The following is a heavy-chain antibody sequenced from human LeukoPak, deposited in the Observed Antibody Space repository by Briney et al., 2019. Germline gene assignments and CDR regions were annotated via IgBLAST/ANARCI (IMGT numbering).Heavy chain of an antibody. CDR1: GSIFTSYW. J-gene: IGHJ4*02. V-gene: IGHV5-51*01. Sequence: GASRQISGEGSGSIFTSYWIGGGRQLPGKGLEGMGIIYPGDSDTRYSPSFQGQVTISADKSISTAYLQWSSLKASDTAMYYCARHSTVAGTGSGVDYWGQGTLVTVSS. D-gene: IGHD6-19*01. CDR3: ARHSTVAGTGSGVDY. CDR2: IYPGDSDT.